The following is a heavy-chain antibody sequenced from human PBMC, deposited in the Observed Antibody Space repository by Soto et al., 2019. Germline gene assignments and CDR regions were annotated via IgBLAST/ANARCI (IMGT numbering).Heavy chain of an antibody. D-gene: IGHD5-18*01. CDR1: GFTLSTLW. Sequence: TGGALRLSRAAPGFTLSTLWVDRGRPAPGKGLVWVSRISSDGSRTSYADSVKGRFTISRDNAKNTLYLQMNSLRAEDTAIYYCARVYSSLSSYDYWGQGTLVTVSS. V-gene: IGHV3-74*01. CDR3: ARVYSSLSSYDY. CDR2: ISSDGSRT. J-gene: IGHJ4*02.